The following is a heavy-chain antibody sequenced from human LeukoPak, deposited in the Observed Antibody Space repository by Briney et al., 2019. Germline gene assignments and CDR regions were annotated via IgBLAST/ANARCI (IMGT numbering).Heavy chain of an antibody. CDR1: GYTFTSYG. D-gene: IGHD3-22*01. V-gene: IGHV1-18*01. CDR3: ARGFYDSSGYPTPSDY. CDR2: ISAYNGNT. Sequence: ASVKVSCKASGYTFTSYGISWVRQAPGQGLEWMGWISAYNGNTNYAQKLQGRVTMTTDTSTGTAYMELRSLRSDDTAVYYCARGFYDSSGYPTPSDYWGQGTLVTVSS. J-gene: IGHJ4*02.